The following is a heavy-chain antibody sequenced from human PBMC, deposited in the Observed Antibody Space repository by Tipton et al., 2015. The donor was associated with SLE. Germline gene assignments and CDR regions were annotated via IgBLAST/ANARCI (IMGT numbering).Heavy chain of an antibody. CDR2: IYYSGST. D-gene: IGHD3-9*01. CDR3: ARAPYYDILTGYGAFDI. J-gene: IGHJ3*02. CDR1: GGSISSYY. V-gene: IGHV4-59*08. Sequence: TLSLTCTVSGGSISSYYWSWIRQPPGKGLEWIGYIYYSGSTNYNPSLKSRVTISVDTSKNQFSLKLSSVTAADTAVYYCARAPYYDILTGYGAFDIWGQGTMVTVSS.